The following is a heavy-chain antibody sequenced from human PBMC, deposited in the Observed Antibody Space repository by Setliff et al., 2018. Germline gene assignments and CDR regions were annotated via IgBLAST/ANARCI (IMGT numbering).Heavy chain of an antibody. V-gene: IGHV1-2*02. CDR1: GNRFTDYF. D-gene: IGHD1-26*01. CDR3: VRSGKFGMRFWFDQ. Sequence: ASVKVSCKASGNRFTDYFLHWVRQAPGQGLEWMGWINPNSGDTHSAQKFQCRVTMTRDTSINTAYMELSSLTSDDTAFYYCVRSGKFGMRFWFDQWGLGTLVTVSS. J-gene: IGHJ5*02. CDR2: INPNSGDT.